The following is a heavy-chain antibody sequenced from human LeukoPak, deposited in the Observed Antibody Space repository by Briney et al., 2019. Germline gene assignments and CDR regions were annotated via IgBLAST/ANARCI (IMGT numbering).Heavy chain of an antibody. CDR3: ARGLGITIFWVGNWFDP. D-gene: IGHD3-9*01. J-gene: IGHJ5*02. CDR2: ISAYNGNT. V-gene: IGHV1-18*01. CDR1: GYTFTSYG. Sequence: ASVKVSCKASGYTFTSYGISWVRQAPGQGLEWMGWISAYNGNTNYAQKLQGRVTMTTDTSTSTAYMEMRSLRSDDTAVYYCARGLGITIFWVGNWFDPWGQGTLVTVSS.